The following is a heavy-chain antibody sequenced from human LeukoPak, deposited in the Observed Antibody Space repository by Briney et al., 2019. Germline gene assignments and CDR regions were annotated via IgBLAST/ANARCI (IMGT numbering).Heavy chain of an antibody. J-gene: IGHJ4*02. CDR1: GYSISSGYY. CDR2: IYHGGST. Sequence: SETLSLTCTVSGYSISSGYYWGWIRQPPGKGLEWIGNIYHGGSTYYNPSLKSRVTMSGDTSKNQFSLNLSSVTAADTAVYYCARVTSSSWFEGYFDYWGQGTLVTVYS. CDR3: ARVTSSSWFEGYFDY. D-gene: IGHD6-13*01. V-gene: IGHV4-38-2*02.